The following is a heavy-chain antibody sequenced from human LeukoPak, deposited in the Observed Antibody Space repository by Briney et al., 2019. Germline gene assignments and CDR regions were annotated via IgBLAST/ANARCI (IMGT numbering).Heavy chain of an antibody. V-gene: IGHV3-30*18. D-gene: IGHD3-22*01. CDR1: GYTFTSYY. Sequence: SCKASGYTFTSYYMHWVRQAPGKGLEWVAVISYDGSNKYYADSVKGRFTISRDNSKNTLYLQMNSLRAEDTAVYYCAKVWYYYDSSGYLFDYWGQGTLVTVSS. CDR3: AKVWYYYDSSGYLFDY. J-gene: IGHJ4*02. CDR2: ISYDGSNK.